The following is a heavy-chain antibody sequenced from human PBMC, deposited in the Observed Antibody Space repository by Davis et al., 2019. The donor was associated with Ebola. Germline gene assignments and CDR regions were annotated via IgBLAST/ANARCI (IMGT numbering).Heavy chain of an antibody. CDR2: ISTSGDSA. V-gene: IGHV3-23*01. D-gene: IGHD2-2*03. CDR1: GFTFSSCA. CDR3: ANAALGFYYYYMDV. Sequence: GESLKISCAASGFTFSSCAMSWVRQAPGKGLEWVSSISTSGDSAYYADSVKGRFTISRDNSKNTLYLQMNSLRAKDTAVYYCANAALGFYYYYMDVWGKGTTVTVSS. J-gene: IGHJ6*03.